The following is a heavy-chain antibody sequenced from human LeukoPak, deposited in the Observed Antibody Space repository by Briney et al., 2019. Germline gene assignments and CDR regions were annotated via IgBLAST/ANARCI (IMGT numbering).Heavy chain of an antibody. D-gene: IGHD2-2*02. V-gene: IGHV3-21*01. CDR3: ARSPSCSSASCYTNY. J-gene: IGHJ4*02. CDR2: ISSSSSHI. Sequence: GGSVRLCCAVSGFTFSNYGMNWVRQPPGRGLEWVASISSSSSHIYYADSVKGRFTISRENDKNSLYLQMNSLRAEDTAVYYCARSPSCSSASCYTNYWGQGTLVTVSS. CDR1: GFTFSNYG.